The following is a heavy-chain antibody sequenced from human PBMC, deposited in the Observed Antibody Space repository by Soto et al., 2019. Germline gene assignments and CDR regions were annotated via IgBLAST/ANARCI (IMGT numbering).Heavy chain of an antibody. V-gene: IGHV4-31*03. CDR1: GGSISSGGYY. D-gene: IGHD6-19*01. CDR2: IYDSGST. Sequence: QVELQESGPGLVKPSQTLSLTCTVSGGSISSGGYYWSWVRQHPGKGLEWIGYIYDSGSTYYNPSVKSRVTISIDTSKNQFSLMLTSVTAADTAVYYCASQATGWYPDYWGQGTLVTVSS. CDR3: ASQATGWYPDY. J-gene: IGHJ4*02.